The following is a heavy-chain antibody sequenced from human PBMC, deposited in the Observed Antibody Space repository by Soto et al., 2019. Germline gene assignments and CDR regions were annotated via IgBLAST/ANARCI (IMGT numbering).Heavy chain of an antibody. V-gene: IGHV4-34*01. Sequence: SETLSLTCAVYGGSFSGYYWSWTRQPPGKGLEWIGEINHSGSTNYNPSLKSRVTISVDTSKNQFSLKLSSVTAADTAVYYCASEPTIGYCSGGSCYSWDAFDIWGQGTMVTVSS. J-gene: IGHJ3*02. CDR2: INHSGST. D-gene: IGHD2-15*01. CDR1: GGSFSGYY. CDR3: ASEPTIGYCSGGSCYSWDAFDI.